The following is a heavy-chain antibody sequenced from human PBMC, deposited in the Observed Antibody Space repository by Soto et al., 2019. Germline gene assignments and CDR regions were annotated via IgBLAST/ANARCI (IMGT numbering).Heavy chain of an antibody. CDR3: AKAQRAYDFWRGPVDY. CDR1: GYTFTAYY. CDR2: INTNTGYT. V-gene: IGHV1-2*04. Sequence: QVQLVQSGAEVKKPGASVKVSCQASGYTFTAYYVHWVRQAPGQGLEWLGWINTNTGYTESAHKFQGWDIMTRDASINTAYMELTRVTYNDTAVYFCAKAQRAYDFWRGPVDYWGQGTLVTVSS. J-gene: IGHJ4*02. D-gene: IGHD3-3*01.